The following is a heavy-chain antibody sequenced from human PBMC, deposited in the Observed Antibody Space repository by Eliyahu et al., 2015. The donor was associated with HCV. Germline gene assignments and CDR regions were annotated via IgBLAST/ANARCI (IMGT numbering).Heavy chain of an antibody. CDR2: INPHGTGS. Sequence: QVQLVQSGAXVKKPGASVKVSCKASGYTSTDLYIHWVRQAPGQGLEWMGWINPHGTGSDYAQKFRGRVTMTRDTSSNTAYMELGGLRSDDSAIYYCAKVKCSTVSCSQVDGLDVWGQGTTVTVSS. CDR3: AKVKCSTVSCSQVDGLDV. J-gene: IGHJ6*02. V-gene: IGHV1-2*02. CDR1: GYTSTDLY. D-gene: IGHD2-2*01.